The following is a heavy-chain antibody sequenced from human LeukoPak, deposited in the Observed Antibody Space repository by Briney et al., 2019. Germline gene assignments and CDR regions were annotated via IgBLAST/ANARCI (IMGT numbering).Heavy chain of an antibody. V-gene: IGHV3-48*02. CDR2: VRSSSNTN. Sequence: GGSLRLFCAASGLPLCMYRMNGPRAAPGKGVEGVSSVRSSSNTNYYTHYVKGLFTISRDNAKNSLYLQMNSMRDEDTAVYSCARGIPWRDSGMDLWGQGTTVTVSS. D-gene: IGHD1-1*01. CDR3: ARGIPWRDSGMDL. J-gene: IGHJ6*02. CDR1: GLPLCMYR.